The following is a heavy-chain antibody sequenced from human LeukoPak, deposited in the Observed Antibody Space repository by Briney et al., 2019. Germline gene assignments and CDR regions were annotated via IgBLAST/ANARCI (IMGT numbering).Heavy chain of an antibody. V-gene: IGHV1-46*02. J-gene: IGHJ6*03. Sequence: GASVKVSCKASGYTFNSYYMHWVGQAPGQGLEWMGIINPSGGSTSYAQKFQGRVTMTRDTSTSTVYMEVSSLRSEDTAVYYCARGSEGYCSSTSCLYYYYYMDVWGKGTTVTVSS. CDR1: GYTFNSYY. D-gene: IGHD2-2*01. CDR3: ARGSEGYCSSTSCLYYYYYMDV. CDR2: INPSGGST.